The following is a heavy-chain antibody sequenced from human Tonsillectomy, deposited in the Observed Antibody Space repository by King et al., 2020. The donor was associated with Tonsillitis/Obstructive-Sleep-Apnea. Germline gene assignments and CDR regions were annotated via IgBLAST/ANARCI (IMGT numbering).Heavy chain of an antibody. V-gene: IGHV1-18*01. CDR2: ISAYNGNT. Sequence: QLVQSGAEVKKPGASVKVSCKASGYTFTSYGISWVRQAPGQGLEWMGWISAYNGNTNDAQKLQGRVTMNTDTSTSTAYMELRSLRSDDTAVYYCAREPLPRKAEPGYYYMDVWGKGTTVTVSS. CDR3: AREPLPRKAEPGYYYMDV. J-gene: IGHJ6*03. D-gene: IGHD6-13*01. CDR1: GYTFTSYG.